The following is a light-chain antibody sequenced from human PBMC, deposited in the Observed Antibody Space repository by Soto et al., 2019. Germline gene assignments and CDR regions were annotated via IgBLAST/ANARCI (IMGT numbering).Light chain of an antibody. J-gene: IGKJ4*02. CDR3: QQYSSSLT. V-gene: IGKV3-20*01. CDR2: GAS. Sequence: EIVLTQSPGSLSLSPGQRATLSCRASQSVHTIFFAWYQKKPGQAPRLLIYGASRRATGIPNMFSGSGSATAIILIISILDPEVVAFYCCQQYSSSLTFGEGTKVDIK. CDR1: QSVHTIF.